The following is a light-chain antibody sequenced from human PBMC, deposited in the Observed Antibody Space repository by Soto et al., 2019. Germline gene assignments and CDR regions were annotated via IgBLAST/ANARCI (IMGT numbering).Light chain of an antibody. CDR3: TSFTSGHTDV. CDR2: DVS. J-gene: IGLJ1*01. V-gene: IGLV2-14*01. CDR1: SSDVGFYNY. Sequence: QSVLTQPASVSGSPGQSITISCTGTSSDVGFYNYASWYQHHPDKAPILMVYDVSNRPSGVSDRFSGTKSGGTASQTISGLQAEDDADYYCTSFTSGHTDVFGTGTTLTVL.